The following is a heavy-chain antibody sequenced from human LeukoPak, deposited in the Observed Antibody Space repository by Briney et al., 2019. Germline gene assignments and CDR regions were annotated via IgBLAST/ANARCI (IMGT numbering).Heavy chain of an antibody. D-gene: IGHD1-26*01. V-gene: IGHV4-34*01. CDR3: ARDSGSGNNDY. CDR2: INHSGST. J-gene: IGHJ4*02. CDR1: GGSFSGYY. Sequence: SETLSLTCAVYGGSFSGYYWSWIRQPPGKGLEWIGEINHSGSTNYNPSHKSRVTISVDTSKNQFSLKLSSVTAADTAVYYCARDSGSGNNDYWGQGTLVTVSS.